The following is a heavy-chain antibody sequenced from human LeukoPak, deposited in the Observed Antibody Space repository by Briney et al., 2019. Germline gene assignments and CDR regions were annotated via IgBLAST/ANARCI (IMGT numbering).Heavy chain of an antibody. D-gene: IGHD3-16*01. Sequence: GGSLRLSCAASGFIFSDHYFDWVRQAPGKGLEWLGRIRNKVNRHTTEYAASVEGRFTISADDSNNSLHLLMNSLKSEDAAVYYCARRYGGFDLWGLGTLVTVSS. CDR3: ARRYGGFDL. CDR2: IRNKVNRHTT. V-gene: IGHV3-72*01. J-gene: IGHJ4*02. CDR1: GFIFSDHY.